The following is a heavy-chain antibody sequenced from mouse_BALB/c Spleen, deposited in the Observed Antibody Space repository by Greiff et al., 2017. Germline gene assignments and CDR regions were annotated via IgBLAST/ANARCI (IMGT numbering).Heavy chain of an antibody. CDR1: GFSLTGYG. D-gene: IGHD2-3*01. CDR3: ARGNGYSYYAMDY. V-gene: IGHV2-6-7*01. Sequence: VKLMESGPGLVAPSQSLSITCTVSGFSLTGYGVNWVRQPPGKGLEWLGMIWGDGSTDYNSAIKSRLSISKDNSKSQVFLKMNSLQTDDTARYYCARGNGYSYYAMDYWGQGTSVTVSS. CDR2: IWGDGST. J-gene: IGHJ4*01.